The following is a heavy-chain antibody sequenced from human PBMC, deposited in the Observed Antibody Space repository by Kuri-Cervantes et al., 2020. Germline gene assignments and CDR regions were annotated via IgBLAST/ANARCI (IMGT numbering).Heavy chain of an antibody. J-gene: IGHJ6*02. CDR2: ISGSGGST. D-gene: IGHD6-13*01. V-gene: IGHV3-23*01. CDR3: ARDLRYSSSWYHYYYYGMDV. Sequence: GGSLRLSCAASGFTFSSYAMSWVRQAPGKGLGWVSAISGSGGSTYYADSVKGRFTISRDNSKNTLYLQMNSLRAEDTAVYYCARDLRYSSSWYHYYYYGMDVWGQGTTVTVSS. CDR1: GFTFSSYA.